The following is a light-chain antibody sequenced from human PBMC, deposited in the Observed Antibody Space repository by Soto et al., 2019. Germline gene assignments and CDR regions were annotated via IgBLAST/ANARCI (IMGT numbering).Light chain of an antibody. J-gene: IGKJ1*01. V-gene: IGKV3-20*01. Sequence: DIVLTQAPATLSLSAGERATLSCRASQSVSSSYLAWYQQKPGQAPRLLIHGASSRATGIPDRFSGSGSGTDFTLTISRLEPEDFAVYYCQQYGSSPRTFGQGTKVDIK. CDR3: QQYGSSPRT. CDR2: GAS. CDR1: QSVSSSY.